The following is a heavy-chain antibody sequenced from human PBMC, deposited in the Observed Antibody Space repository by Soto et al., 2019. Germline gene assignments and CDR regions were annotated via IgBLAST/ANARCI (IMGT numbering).Heavy chain of an antibody. Sequence: EVQLVESGGGLVQPGGSLRLSCAASGFTFSSYWMSWVRQAPGKGLEWVANIKQDGSEKYYVDSVKGRFTISRDNAKNSLYLQMNSLRAEDTAVYYCARGGFYYDSSGYSLFGYWGQGTLVTVSS. CDR1: GFTFSSYW. CDR2: IKQDGSEK. CDR3: ARGGFYYDSSGYSLFGY. J-gene: IGHJ4*02. D-gene: IGHD3-22*01. V-gene: IGHV3-7*03.